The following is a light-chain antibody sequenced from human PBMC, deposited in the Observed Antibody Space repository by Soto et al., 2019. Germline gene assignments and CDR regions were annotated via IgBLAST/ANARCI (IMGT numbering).Light chain of an antibody. CDR3: QQYTVWPLT. V-gene: IGKV3-20*01. Sequence: EIVLTQSPGTLSLSAGERATLSCRASQSVNSSYLAWYQQKPGQAPRLLIYGASSRAKGIPDRFSGSGSGTDFTLTISRLEPEDFAVYYCQQYTVWPLTFGGGTKVDIK. CDR1: QSVNSSY. J-gene: IGKJ4*01. CDR2: GAS.